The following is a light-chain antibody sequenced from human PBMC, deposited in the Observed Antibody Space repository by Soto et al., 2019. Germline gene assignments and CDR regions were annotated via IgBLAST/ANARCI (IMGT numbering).Light chain of an antibody. CDR2: ENN. J-gene: IGLJ1*01. CDR3: GTWDSSLSASV. Sequence: QSVLTQPPSVSAAPGQKVTISCSGSSSNIGSNYVSWYQQLPGTAPKLLIYENNKRPSAIPDRFSGSKSGTSATLDITGHQTGDEADYYCGTWDSSLSASVFGTGTQLTVL. CDR1: SSNIGSNY. V-gene: IGLV1-51*02.